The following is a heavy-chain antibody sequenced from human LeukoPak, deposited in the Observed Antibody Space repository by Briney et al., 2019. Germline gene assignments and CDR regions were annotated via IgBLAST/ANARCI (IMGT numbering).Heavy chain of an antibody. J-gene: IGHJ6*03. D-gene: IGHD5-12*01. CDR2: IYYSGST. CDR3: ARVVDTYDSGYMDV. V-gene: IGHV4-39*01. Sequence: PSETLSLTCTVSGGSISSSSYYWGWIRQPPGKGLEWIGSIYYSGSTYYNPSLKSRVTISVDTSKNQFSLKLSSVTAADTAVYYCARVVDTYDSGYMDVWGKGTTVTVSS. CDR1: GGSISSSSYY.